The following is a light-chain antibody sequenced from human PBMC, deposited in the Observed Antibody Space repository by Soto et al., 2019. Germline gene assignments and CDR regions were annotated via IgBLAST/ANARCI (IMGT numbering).Light chain of an antibody. CDR3: HQRNNWPCT. Sequence: EIVLTQSPATLSLSPGERATLSCRASKSVSSYLAWSQQKPGQAPRLLTYDESNSATGVPARCSGSGSGRDFTLTISSLEPGDVAVYYGHQRNNWPCTFGPGTKVYV. CDR1: KSVSSY. CDR2: DES. V-gene: IGKV3-11*02. J-gene: IGKJ3*01.